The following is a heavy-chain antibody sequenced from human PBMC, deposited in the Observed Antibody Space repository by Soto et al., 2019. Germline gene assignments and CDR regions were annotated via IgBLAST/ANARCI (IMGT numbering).Heavy chain of an antibody. Sequence: QVQLVQSGPEVKKPGASVKVSCKTSGYTFTSYGISWVRQAPGQGLEWMGWISTNKGNTNYAQKFQGRVTMTTDTSTSTAYMDMLSLRYDDTAVYYCATRSTAFDYWGQGTLVTVSS. CDR1: GYTFTSYG. D-gene: IGHD3-16*01. V-gene: IGHV1-18*01. J-gene: IGHJ4*02. CDR3: ATRSTAFDY. CDR2: ISTNKGNT.